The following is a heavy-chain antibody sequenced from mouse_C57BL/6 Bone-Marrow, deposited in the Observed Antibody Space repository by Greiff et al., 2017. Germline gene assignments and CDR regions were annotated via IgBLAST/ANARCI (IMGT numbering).Heavy chain of an antibody. D-gene: IGHD2-5*01. J-gene: IGHJ1*03. Sequence: QVQLQQPGAELVKPGASVKMSCKASGYTFTSYWITWVKQRPGQGLEWIGDIYPGSGSTNYNEKLKSKATLTVDTSSSTAYMQLSSLTSEDSAVYSCARPYYSNFWYFDVWGTGTTVTVSS. CDR1: GYTFTSYW. V-gene: IGHV1-55*01. CDR3: ARPYYSNFWYFDV. CDR2: IYPGSGST.